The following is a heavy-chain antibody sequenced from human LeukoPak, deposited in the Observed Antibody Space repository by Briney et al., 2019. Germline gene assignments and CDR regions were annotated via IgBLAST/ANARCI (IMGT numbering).Heavy chain of an antibody. CDR2: INPNSGGT. CDR3: ARGKRSGLLRYFDWLPEILDY. V-gene: IGHV1-2*02. J-gene: IGHJ4*02. CDR1: GYTFTGYY. Sequence: ASVKVSCKASGYTFTGYYMHWVGQAPGQGLEWMGWINPNSGGTKNTQKFQGRVTVTRDTSISTAYMELSRLRSDDTAVYYCARGKRSGLLRYFDWLPEILDYWGQGTLVSVSS. D-gene: IGHD3-9*01.